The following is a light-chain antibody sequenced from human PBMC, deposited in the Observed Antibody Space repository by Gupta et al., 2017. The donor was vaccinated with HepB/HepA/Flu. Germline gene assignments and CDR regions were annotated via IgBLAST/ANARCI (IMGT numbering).Light chain of an antibody. Sequence: SPGTLSLSPGERATLSCRASQSVSSSYLGWYQQKPGQAPRLLIYGASSRATGIPERFSGSGSGTDFTLTISRLEPEDFAVYYCQQDAGSPWTFGQGTKVEIK. CDR3: QQDAGSPWT. V-gene: IGKV3-20*01. J-gene: IGKJ1*01. CDR2: GAS. CDR1: QSVSSSY.